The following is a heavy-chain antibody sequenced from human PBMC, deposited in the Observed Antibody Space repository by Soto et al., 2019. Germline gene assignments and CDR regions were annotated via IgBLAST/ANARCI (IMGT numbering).Heavy chain of an antibody. CDR1: GGSISSYY. CDR2: IYYSGST. J-gene: IGHJ4*02. V-gene: IGHV4-59*01. Sequence: SETLSLTCTVSGGSISSYYWSWIRQPPGKGLEWIGYIYYSGSTNYNPSLKSRVTISVDTSKNQFSLKLSSVTAADTAVYYCARERGYSGYDWGEFDYWGQGTLVTVS. CDR3: ARERGYSGYDWGEFDY. D-gene: IGHD5-12*01.